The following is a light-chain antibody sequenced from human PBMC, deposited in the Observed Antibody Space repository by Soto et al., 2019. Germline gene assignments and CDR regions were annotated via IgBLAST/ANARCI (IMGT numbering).Light chain of an antibody. V-gene: IGKV1-5*01. J-gene: IGKJ1*01. CDR3: QQYNSYCT. CDR1: QSISSY. Sequence: DIQMTQSPSSLSASVGDRVTITCRASQSISSYLNWYQQKPGKAPKLLIYDASSLESGVPSRFSGSGSGTEFTLTINSLQPDDFAAYYCQQYNSYCTFGQGTKVDIK. CDR2: DAS.